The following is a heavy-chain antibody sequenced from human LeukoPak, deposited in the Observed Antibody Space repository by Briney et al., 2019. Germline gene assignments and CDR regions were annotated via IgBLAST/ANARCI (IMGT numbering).Heavy chain of an antibody. D-gene: IGHD4-17*01. Sequence: GASVKVSCKASGGTFSSYAISWVRQAPGQGLEWMGRIIPIFGTANYAQKFQGRVTITTDESTSTAYMELSSLRPEDTAVYYCARGENGDYGFDYWGQGTLVTVPS. CDR3: ARGENGDYGFDY. V-gene: IGHV1-69*05. J-gene: IGHJ4*02. CDR1: GGTFSSYA. CDR2: IIPIFGTA.